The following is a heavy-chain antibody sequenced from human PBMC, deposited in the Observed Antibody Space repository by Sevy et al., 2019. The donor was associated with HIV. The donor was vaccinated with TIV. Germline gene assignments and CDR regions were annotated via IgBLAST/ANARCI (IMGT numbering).Heavy chain of an antibody. CDR1: GGSISSYY. J-gene: IGHJ6*02. D-gene: IGHD2-2*01. CDR3: ARDRGLVVVPAARTYYYYGMDV. Sequence: SETLSLTCTVSGGSISSYYWSWIRQPAGKGLEWIGRIYTSGSTNYNPSPKSRVTISVDTSKNQFSLKLSSVTAADTAVYYCARDRGLVVVPAARTYYYYGMDVWGQRTTVTVSS. V-gene: IGHV4-4*07. CDR2: IYTSGST.